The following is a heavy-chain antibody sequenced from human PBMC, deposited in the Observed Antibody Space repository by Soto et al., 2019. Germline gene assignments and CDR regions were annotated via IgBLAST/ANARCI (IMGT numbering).Heavy chain of an antibody. CDR1: GYTFTGYY. V-gene: IGHV1-2*04. D-gene: IGHD3-22*01. J-gene: IGHJ4*02. CDR2: INPNSGGT. Sequence: ASVKVSYKASGYTFTGYYMHWVRQAPGQGLEWMGWINPNSGGTNYAQKFQGWVTMTRDTSISTAYMELSRLRSDDTAVYYCARGRRITMIVGKAPFDYWGQGTLVTVSS. CDR3: ARGRRITMIVGKAPFDY.